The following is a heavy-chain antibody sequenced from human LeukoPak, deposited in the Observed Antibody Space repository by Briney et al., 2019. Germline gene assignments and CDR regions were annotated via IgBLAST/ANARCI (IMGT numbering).Heavy chain of an antibody. J-gene: IGHJ4*02. Sequence: PGGSLRLSCAASGFTFSSYAMSWVRQAPGKGLEWVSAISGSGDRTDYADSVKGRFTISRDNAKNSLFLQMNSLRAEDTAVYYCARDPGGSANIDYWGQGTLVTVSS. CDR2: ISGSGDRT. CDR1: GFTFSSYA. CDR3: ARDPGGSANIDY. V-gene: IGHV3-23*01. D-gene: IGHD1-26*01.